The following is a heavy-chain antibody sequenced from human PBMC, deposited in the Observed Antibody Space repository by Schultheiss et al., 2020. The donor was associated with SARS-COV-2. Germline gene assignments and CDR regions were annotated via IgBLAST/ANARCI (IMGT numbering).Heavy chain of an antibody. CDR1: GFTFRSYG. Sequence: GGSLRLSCAASGFTFRSYGMHWVRQAPGKGLEWVAVIWDDGSNKYYVDSVKGRFTISRDNAKNSLYLQMNSLRAEDTAVYYCARVSYSNYAVSFDYWGQGTLVTVSS. V-gene: IGHV3-33*08. CDR2: IWDDGSNK. D-gene: IGHD4-11*01. J-gene: IGHJ4*02. CDR3: ARVSYSNYAVSFDY.